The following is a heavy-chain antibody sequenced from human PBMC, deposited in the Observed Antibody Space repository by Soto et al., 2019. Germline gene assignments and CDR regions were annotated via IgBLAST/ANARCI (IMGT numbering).Heavy chain of an antibody. Sequence: EVQLVESGGGLVKPGGSLRLSCAASGFTFSNAWMSWVRQAPGKGLEWVGRIKSKTDGGTTDYAAPVKGRFTISRDDPKNTLYLQVNSLKTEDTAVYYCTTLWFGDAKLNWFDPWGQGTLVTVSS. V-gene: IGHV3-15*01. CDR2: IKSKTDGGTT. J-gene: IGHJ5*02. CDR1: GFTFSNAW. CDR3: TTLWFGDAKLNWFDP. D-gene: IGHD3-10*01.